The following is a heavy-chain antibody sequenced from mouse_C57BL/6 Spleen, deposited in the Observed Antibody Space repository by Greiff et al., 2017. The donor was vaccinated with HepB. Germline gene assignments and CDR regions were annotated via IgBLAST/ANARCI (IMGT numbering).Heavy chain of an antibody. V-gene: IGHV1-81*01. Sequence: VKLMESGAELARPGASVKLSCKASGYTFTSYGISWVKQRTGQGLEWIGEIYPRSGNTYYNEKFKGKATLTADKSSSTAYMELRSLTSEDSAVYFGAREGGIYCGPRDAMDYWGQRTSVAVAS. CDR1: GYTFTSYG. D-gene: IGHD2-1*01. CDR3: AREGGIYCGPRDAMDY. CDR2: IYPRSGNT. J-gene: IGHJ4*01.